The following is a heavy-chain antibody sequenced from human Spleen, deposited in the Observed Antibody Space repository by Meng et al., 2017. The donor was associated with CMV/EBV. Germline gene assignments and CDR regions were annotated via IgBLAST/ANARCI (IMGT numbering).Heavy chain of an antibody. CDR1: GFTFSSYP. CDR2: ISYDGSKQ. CDR3: AKLAIVVVPAAPGGDY. Sequence: GESLKISCAASGFTFSSYPMHWVRQAPGKGLEWVAVISYDGSKQYCADSVKGRFTISRDNSKNTVYLQMNSLRAEDTAVYYCAKLAIVVVPAAPGGDYWGQGTLVTVSS. D-gene: IGHD2-2*03. J-gene: IGHJ4*02. V-gene: IGHV3-30-3*02.